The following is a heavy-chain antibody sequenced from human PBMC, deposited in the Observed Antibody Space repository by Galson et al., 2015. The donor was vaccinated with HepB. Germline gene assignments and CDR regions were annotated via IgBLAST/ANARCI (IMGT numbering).Heavy chain of an antibody. Sequence: SLRLSCAASGFTFTNYAIRWVRQAPGKGLEWVAVVKGRFTISRDISKNTLFLQMNSLRTEDTAVYYCARSRGQLLRYYYYPLDVWGQGTTVTVSS. J-gene: IGHJ6*02. CDR1: GFTFTNYA. V-gene: IGHV3-30*03. D-gene: IGHD1-26*01. CDR3: ARSRGQLLRYYYYPLDV.